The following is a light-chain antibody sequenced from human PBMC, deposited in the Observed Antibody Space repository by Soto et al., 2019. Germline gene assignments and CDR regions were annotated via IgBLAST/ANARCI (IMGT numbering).Light chain of an antibody. CDR2: DVS. V-gene: IGLV2-14*01. Sequence: QSALTQPASVSGSPGQSITIACTRTSSDVGCYNYVSWYQQHPGKAPKRMIYDVSNRPSGVSNRFSGSKSGNKASLTISGLQAEDEADYYRSSYTSSSTYVVFGGGTKLNVL. J-gene: IGLJ2*01. CDR1: SSDVGCYNY. CDR3: SSYTSSSTYVV.